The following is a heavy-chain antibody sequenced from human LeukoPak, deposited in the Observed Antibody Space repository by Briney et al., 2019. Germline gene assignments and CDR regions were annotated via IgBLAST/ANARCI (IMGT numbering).Heavy chain of an antibody. V-gene: IGHV3-23*01. Sequence: GGSLRLSCAASGFTFSSYAMSWVRQAPGKGLEWVSTVNGSGDSTYYADSVKGRFTISRDNSKKTLYLRMNSLRAEDTAVYYCAKGHSDIVVVVTAKSDSFDYWGQGTLVTVSS. CDR1: GFTFSSYA. CDR3: AKGHSDIVVVVTAKSDSFDY. D-gene: IGHD2-15*01. CDR2: VNGSGDST. J-gene: IGHJ4*02.